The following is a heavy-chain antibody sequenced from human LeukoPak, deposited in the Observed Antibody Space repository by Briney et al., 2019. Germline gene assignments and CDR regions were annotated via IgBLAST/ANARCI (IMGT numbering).Heavy chain of an antibody. J-gene: IGHJ4*02. CDR3: ARGPGSGWFDY. Sequence: GGSLRLSCAASGFTFSNYWMHRVRQAPGKGLVWVSRINSDGSRTSYADSVKGRFTISRDNAKNTLYLQMYSLRAEDTAVYYCARGPGSGWFDYWGQGTLVTVSS. D-gene: IGHD6-19*01. CDR1: GFTFSNYW. CDR2: INSDGSRT. V-gene: IGHV3-74*01.